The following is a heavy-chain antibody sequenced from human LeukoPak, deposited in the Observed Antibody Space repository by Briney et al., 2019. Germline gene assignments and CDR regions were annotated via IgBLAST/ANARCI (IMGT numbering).Heavy chain of an antibody. D-gene: IGHD3-3*01. CDR3: ARDHDFYNFGYYYYMDV. J-gene: IGHJ6*03. CDR2: ISSSSSSYI. Sequence: GGSLRLSCAASGFTFSSYSMNWVRQAPGKGLEWVSSISSSSSSYIYYADSVKGRFTISRDNAKNSLYLQMNSLRAEDTAVYYCARDHDFYNFGYYYYMDVWGKGTTVTVSS. V-gene: IGHV3-21*01. CDR1: GFTFSSYS.